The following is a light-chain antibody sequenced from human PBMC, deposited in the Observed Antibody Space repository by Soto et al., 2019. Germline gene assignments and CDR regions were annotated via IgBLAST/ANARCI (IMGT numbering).Light chain of an antibody. CDR3: CSYAGSYTYV. CDR1: SSDVGSYNF. J-gene: IGLJ1*01. CDR2: EVS. Sequence: QSGLYQPASVSGSPGQSITFYCTGTSSDVGSYNFVSWYQRHPGKAPKLMIYEVSKRPSGVSNGFSGSKSGNTASLTISGLQAEDEADYYCCSYAGSYTYVFGTGTKATVL. V-gene: IGLV2-23*02.